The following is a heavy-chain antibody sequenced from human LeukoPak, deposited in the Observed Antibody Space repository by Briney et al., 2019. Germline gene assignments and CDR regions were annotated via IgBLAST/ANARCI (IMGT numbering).Heavy chain of an antibody. J-gene: IGHJ4*02. CDR1: GGTFTSYA. CDR3: ARDRVEMATRHIVY. D-gene: IGHD5-24*01. CDR2: IIPILGRA. V-gene: IGHV1-69*04. Sequence: ASVKVSFKASGGTFTSYAISWVRQAPGQGREWMGRIIPILGRANYAQKFQGRVTITTDKSTSTDYMGLSSLRSEDTAVYYCARDRVEMATRHIVYWGQGTLVTVSS.